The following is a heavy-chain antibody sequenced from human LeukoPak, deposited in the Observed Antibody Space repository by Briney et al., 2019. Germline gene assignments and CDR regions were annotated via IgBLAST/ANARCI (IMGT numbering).Heavy chain of an antibody. J-gene: IGHJ4*02. D-gene: IGHD5-18*01. V-gene: IGHV5-51*01. CDR3: ARLIGYTHYY. CDR1: GYRFTSYW. CDR2: IYPGGSDT. Sequence: GESLKISCEGSGYRFTSYWIAWVRQMPGKGLEWMGIIYPGGSDTRYSPSFQGQVTISADKSISTAYLQRSSLKASDTAMYYCARLIGYTHYYWGQGTLVTVSS.